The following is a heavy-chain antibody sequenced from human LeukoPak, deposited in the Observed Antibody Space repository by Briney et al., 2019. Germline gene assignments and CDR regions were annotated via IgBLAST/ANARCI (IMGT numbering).Heavy chain of an antibody. Sequence: ASVKVSCKVSGYTFTDYYMHWVRQAPGQGLEWMAWINLKSGGTRCAQKFQGRVTLTRDTSTSTAYMEVSRLRSDDTAVYYCARDYDGYDDYRKWDYWGQGTLVTVSS. J-gene: IGHJ4*02. CDR2: INLKSGGT. D-gene: IGHD4-17*01. CDR3: ARDYDGYDDYRKWDY. CDR1: GYTFTDYY. V-gene: IGHV1-2*02.